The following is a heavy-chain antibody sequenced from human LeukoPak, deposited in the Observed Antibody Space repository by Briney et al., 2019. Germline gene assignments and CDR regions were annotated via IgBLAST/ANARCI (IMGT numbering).Heavy chain of an antibody. D-gene: IGHD1-1*01. J-gene: IGHJ6*03. Sequence: SETLSLTCTVSGGSISSYYWNWIRQPPGKGLEWIGYIYYSGSTNYNPSLKSRVTMSVDTSKNQFSLKLSSVTAADTAVYYCARPGHSYYYMDVWGKGTTVTVSS. V-gene: IGHV4-59*08. CDR1: GGSISSYY. CDR3: ARPGHSYYYMDV. CDR2: IYYSGST.